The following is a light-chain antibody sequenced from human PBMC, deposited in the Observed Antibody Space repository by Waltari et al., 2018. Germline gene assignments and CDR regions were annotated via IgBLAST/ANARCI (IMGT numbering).Light chain of an antibody. Sequence: DIVMTQSPDSLAVSLGERATINCKSSQSVLHSSNNKNYLAWYQQKPGQPPKLLIYWASTRESRVPDRFSGSGSGTDFTLTISSLQAEDVAVYYCQQYYSTCQFGQGTKVEIK. J-gene: IGKJ1*01. CDR1: QSVLHSSNNKNY. V-gene: IGKV4-1*01. CDR3: QQYYSTCQ. CDR2: WAS.